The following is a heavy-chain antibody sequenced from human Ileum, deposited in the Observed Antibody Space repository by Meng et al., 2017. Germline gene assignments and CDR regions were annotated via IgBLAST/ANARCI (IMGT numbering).Heavy chain of an antibody. D-gene: IGHD2-15*01. CDR2: INTDNGET. Sequence: QVQLWQSGAEVKKPGASVKVSCKASGYTFTNYAIQWVRQAPGQRLEWVGWINTDNGETTYSQNFQDRVTLNRDTSAGTVYMYLNSLISEDTAIYYCARERQTSGEDYWGQGTLVTVSS. CDR1: GYTFTNYA. J-gene: IGHJ4*02. CDR3: ARERQTSGEDY. V-gene: IGHV1-3*04.